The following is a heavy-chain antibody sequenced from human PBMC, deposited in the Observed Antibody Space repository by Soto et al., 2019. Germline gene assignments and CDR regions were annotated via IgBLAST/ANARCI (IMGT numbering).Heavy chain of an antibody. CDR3: ARVVDYYDSSAFNWFDP. CDR1: GGSISSYY. J-gene: IGHJ5*02. D-gene: IGHD3-22*01. V-gene: IGHV4-59*01. CDR2: IYYSGST. Sequence: PSETLSLTCTVSGGSISSYYWSWIRQPPGKGLEWIGYIYYSGSTNYNPSLKSRVTISVDTSKNQFSLKLSSVTAADTAVYYCARVVDYYDSSAFNWFDPWGQGTLVTVSS.